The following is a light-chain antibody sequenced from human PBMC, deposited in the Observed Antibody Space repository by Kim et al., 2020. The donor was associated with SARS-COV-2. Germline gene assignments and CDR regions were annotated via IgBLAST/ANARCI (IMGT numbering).Light chain of an antibody. CDR3: NSRDSSGNHLEV. J-gene: IGLJ3*02. CDR1: SLRSYY. V-gene: IGLV3-19*01. Sequence: ELTQDPAVSVALGQTVRITCQGDSLRSYYASWYQQKPGQAPVLVIYGKNNRPSGIPDRFSGSSSGNTASLTITGAQAEDEADYYCNSRDSSGNHLEVFG. CDR2: GKN.